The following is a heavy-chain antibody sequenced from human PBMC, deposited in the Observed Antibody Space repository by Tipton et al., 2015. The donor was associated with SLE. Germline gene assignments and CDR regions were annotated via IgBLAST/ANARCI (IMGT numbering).Heavy chain of an antibody. J-gene: IGHJ4*02. D-gene: IGHD1/OR15-1a*01. CDR2: IRGGGGST. CDR3: AKFEKTTDFYLDS. CDR1: GFTFSYYN. V-gene: IGHV3-23*01. Sequence: SLRLSCTASGFTFSYYNMNWVRRAPGKGLEWVSAIRGGGGSTYYAEFVKGRFSISIDKSKNTLFLQMNSLRVDDTATYYCAKFEKTTDFYLDSWGQGTLVSVAS.